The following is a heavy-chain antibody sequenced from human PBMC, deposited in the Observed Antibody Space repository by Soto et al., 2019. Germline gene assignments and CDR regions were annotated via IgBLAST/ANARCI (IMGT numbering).Heavy chain of an antibody. CDR1: GFIFDDYV. D-gene: IGHD3-9*01. J-gene: IGHJ6*02. CDR2: ISWNSGSI. V-gene: IGHV3-9*01. Sequence: DVQLVESGGGLVQPGRSLRLSCAASGFIFDDYVIHWVRQAPGKGLEWVSGISWNSGSIAYADSVKGRFTISRDNAKNSLSLQMNSLRAEDTALYYCAKGSYYDILSPMDVWGQGTTVTVSS. CDR3: AKGSYYDILSPMDV.